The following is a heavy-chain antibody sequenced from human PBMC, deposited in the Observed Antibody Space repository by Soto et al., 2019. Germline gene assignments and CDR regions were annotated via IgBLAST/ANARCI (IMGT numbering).Heavy chain of an antibody. V-gene: IGHV3-30*18. D-gene: IGHD4-17*01. CDR1: GFTFSTYG. Sequence: QVQLVESGGGVVQPGRSLRLSCAASGFTFSTYGMHWVRQAPGKGLEWVAVISYDGNNKYYADSVKGRFTIARDNSKNTLFLQMDSLRAEDTAVYYCAKDHLPSTVTTPGYWGQGTLVTVSP. J-gene: IGHJ4*02. CDR2: ISYDGNNK. CDR3: AKDHLPSTVTTPGY.